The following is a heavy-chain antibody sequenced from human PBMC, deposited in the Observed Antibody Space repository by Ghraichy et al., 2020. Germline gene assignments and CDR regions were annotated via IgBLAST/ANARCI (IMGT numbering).Heavy chain of an antibody. D-gene: IGHD3-3*01. Sequence: SCAASGFTFSNAWMSWVRQAPGKGLEWVGRIKSKTDGGTTDYAAPVKGRFTISRDDSKNTLYLQMNSLKTEDTAVYYCTTYYDFWSGYYGAEYFQHWGQGTLVTVSS. CDR3: TTYYDFWSGYYGAEYFQH. V-gene: IGHV3-15*01. J-gene: IGHJ1*01. CDR2: IKSKTDGGTT. CDR1: GFTFSNAW.